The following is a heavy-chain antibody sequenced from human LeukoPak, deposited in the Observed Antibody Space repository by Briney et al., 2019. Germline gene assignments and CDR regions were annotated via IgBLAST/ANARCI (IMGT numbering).Heavy chain of an antibody. D-gene: IGHD2-2*02. CDR1: GFTSSGSA. V-gene: IGHV3-73*01. CDR2: IRSKANSYAT. CDR3: TGSTHPVPAAISSYYYMDV. J-gene: IGHJ6*03. Sequence: PGGSLRLSCAASGFTSSGSAMHWVRQASGKGLEWVGRIRSKANSYATAYAASVKGRFTISRDDSKNTAYLQMNSLKTEDTAVYYSTGSTHPVPAAISSYYYMDVWGKGTTVTVSS.